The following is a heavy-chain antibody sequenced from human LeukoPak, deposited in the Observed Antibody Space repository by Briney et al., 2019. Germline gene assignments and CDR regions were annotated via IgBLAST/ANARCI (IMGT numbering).Heavy chain of an antibody. CDR2: ISYDDTNK. Sequence: PGGSLRLSCAASGFTFKSYAMHWVRQTPGKGLEWVAVISYDDTNKYYADSVKGRFTISRDNSKNTLYLQMNILTDEDTTVYYCARTPLGLLNAHFDYWGQGTMATVSS. D-gene: IGHD2/OR15-2a*01. V-gene: IGHV3-30-3*01. CDR1: GFTFKSYA. J-gene: IGHJ4*02. CDR3: ARTPLGLLNAHFDY.